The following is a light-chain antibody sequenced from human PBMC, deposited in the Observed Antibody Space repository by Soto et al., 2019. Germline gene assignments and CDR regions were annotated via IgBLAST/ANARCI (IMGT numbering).Light chain of an antibody. Sequence: EVVLTQSPCTLSLSPGERATLSCRASQSVSSNYLAWYQQKPGQAPRLLIYGVSTRATGIPDRFSGSGSGTGFSLTISRLEPEDFAMYYCQQYFTSPLTFGGGTKVDIK. CDR2: GVS. CDR3: QQYFTSPLT. V-gene: IGKV3-20*01. J-gene: IGKJ4*01. CDR1: QSVSSNY.